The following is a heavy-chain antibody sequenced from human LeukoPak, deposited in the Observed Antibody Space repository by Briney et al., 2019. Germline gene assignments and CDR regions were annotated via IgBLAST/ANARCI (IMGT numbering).Heavy chain of an antibody. V-gene: IGHV1-69*05. CDR3: ARPVVPAAIGWFDP. CDR1: GYTFTSYG. Sequence: SVKVSCKASGYTFTSYGISWVRQAPGQGLEWMGGIIPIFGTANYAQKFQGRVTITTDESTSTAYMELSSLRSEDTAVYYCARPVVPAAIGWFDPWGQGTLVTVSS. J-gene: IGHJ5*02. D-gene: IGHD2-2*02. CDR2: IIPIFGTA.